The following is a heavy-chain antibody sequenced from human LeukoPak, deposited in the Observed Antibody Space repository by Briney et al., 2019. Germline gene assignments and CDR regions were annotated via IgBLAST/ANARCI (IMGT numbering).Heavy chain of an antibody. V-gene: IGHV4-39*07. J-gene: IGHJ4*02. Sequence: SETLPLTCTVSGGSISSSSYYWGWIRQPPGKGLEWIGSIYYSGSTYYNPSLKSRVTMSVDTSKNQFSLKLSSVTAADTAVYYCARDSRPSFDYWGQGTLVTVSS. CDR3: ARDSRPSFDY. CDR1: GGSISSSSYY. CDR2: IYYSGST.